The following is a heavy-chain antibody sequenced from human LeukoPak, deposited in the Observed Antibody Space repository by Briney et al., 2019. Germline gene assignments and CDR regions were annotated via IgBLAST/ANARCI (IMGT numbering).Heavy chain of an antibody. CDR2: INPNSGGT. J-gene: IGHJ4*02. CDR3: ATTTKWELLYYFDY. CDR1: GYTFTGYY. Sequence: GASVKVSCKASGYTFTGYYMHWVRQAPGQGLEWMGWINPNSGGTNHAQKFQGRVTMTRDTSISTAYMELSRLRSDDTAVYYCATTTKWELLYYFDYWGQGTLVTVSS. D-gene: IGHD1-26*01. V-gene: IGHV1-2*02.